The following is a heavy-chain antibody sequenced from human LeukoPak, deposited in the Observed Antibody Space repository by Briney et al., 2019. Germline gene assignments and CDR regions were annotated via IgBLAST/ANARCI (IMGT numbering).Heavy chain of an antibody. CDR3: AKDHYGDYSNFDY. CDR2: ISGSGGST. V-gene: IGHV3-23*01. CDR1: GFTISSYA. J-gene: IGHJ4*02. Sequence: GGSLRLSCAASGFTISSYAMSWVRQAPGKGLEWVPAISGSGGSTYYADSVKGRFTISRDNSNNTLYLQMNSLRAEDTAVYYCAKDHYGDYSNFDYWGQGTLVTVSS. D-gene: IGHD4-17*01.